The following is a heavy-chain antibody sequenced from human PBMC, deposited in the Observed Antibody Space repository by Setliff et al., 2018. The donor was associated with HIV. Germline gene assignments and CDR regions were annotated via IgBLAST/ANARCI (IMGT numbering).Heavy chain of an antibody. Sequence: SETLSLTCTVSGASVSSGGFYWSWIRQPPGKGLEWIGNIYYSGSTYYNPSLKSRVTISVDTSKNQFSLKLSSVTAADTAVYYCAREDYYYYGMDVWGQGTTVTVSS. CDR3: AREDYYYYGMDV. CDR1: GASVSSGGFY. CDR2: IYYSGST. V-gene: IGHV4-61*08. J-gene: IGHJ6*02.